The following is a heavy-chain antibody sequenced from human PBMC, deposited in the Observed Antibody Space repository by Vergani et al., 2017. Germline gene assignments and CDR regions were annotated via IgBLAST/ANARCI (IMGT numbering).Heavy chain of an antibody. CDR2: ISSSSSYI. D-gene: IGHD6-13*01. V-gene: IGHV3-21*01. J-gene: IGHJ6*03. CDR1: GFTFSSYS. Sequence: EVQLVESGGGLVKPGGSLRLSCAASGFTFSSYSMNWVRQAPGRGLEGVSSISSSSSYIYYADSVNGRFTISRDNAKNSLYLQMNSLRAEDTAVYYCARDGSVLKGYSSSWYEYYYYMDVWGKGTTVTVSS. CDR3: ARDGSVLKGYSSSWYEYYYYMDV.